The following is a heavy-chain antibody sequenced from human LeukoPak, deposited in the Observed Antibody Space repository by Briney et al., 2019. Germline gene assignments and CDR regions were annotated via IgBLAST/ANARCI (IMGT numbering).Heavy chain of an antibody. CDR3: ARGERYYYDSSGYPNFDY. D-gene: IGHD3-22*01. CDR1: GGSISSGGYY. CDR2: IYYSGST. V-gene: IGHV4-31*03. J-gene: IGHJ4*02. Sequence: SETLSLTCTVSGGSISSGGYYWSWIRQHPGKGLEWIGYIYYSGSTYYNPSLRSRVTISVDTSKNQFSLKLSSVTAADTAVYYCARGERYYYDSSGYPNFDYWGQGTLVTVSS.